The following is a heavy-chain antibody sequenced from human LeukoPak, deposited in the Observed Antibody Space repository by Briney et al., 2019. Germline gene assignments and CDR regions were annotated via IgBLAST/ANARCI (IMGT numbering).Heavy chain of an antibody. Sequence: SVKVSCKASGGTFSSYAICWVRQAPGQGLEWMGRIIPILGIANYAQKFQGRVTITADKSTSTAYMELSSLRSEDTAVYYCARVFQRGNNMGGGLDYWGQGTLVTVSS. D-gene: IGHD3-10*01. CDR3: ARVFQRGNNMGGGLDY. CDR1: GGTFSSYA. V-gene: IGHV1-69*04. CDR2: IIPILGIA. J-gene: IGHJ4*02.